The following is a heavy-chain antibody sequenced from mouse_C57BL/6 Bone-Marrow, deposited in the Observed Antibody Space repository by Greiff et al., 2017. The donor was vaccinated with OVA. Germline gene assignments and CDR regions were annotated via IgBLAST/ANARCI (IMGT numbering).Heavy chain of an antibody. D-gene: IGHD2-5*01. V-gene: IGHV5-12*01. J-gene: IGHJ4*01. Sequence: DVKLVESGGGLVQPGGSLKLSCAASGFTFSDYYMYWVRQTPEKRLEWVAYISNGGGSTYYPDTVKGRFTIFRDNAKNTLYLQMSRLKSEDTAMYYCARLYYSNFYYYAMDYWGQGTSVTVSS. CDR2: ISNGGGST. CDR1: GFTFSDYY. CDR3: ARLYYSNFYYYAMDY.